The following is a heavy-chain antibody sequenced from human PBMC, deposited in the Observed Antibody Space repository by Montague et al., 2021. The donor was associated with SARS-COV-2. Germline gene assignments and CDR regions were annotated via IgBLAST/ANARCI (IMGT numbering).Heavy chain of an antibody. V-gene: IGHV4-59*08. CDR2: ISDSGST. D-gene: IGHD4/OR15-4a*01. J-gene: IGHJ4*02. Sequence: SETLSLTCTVSGGSISSFYWSWFRQPPGKGLEWIGYISDSGSTNYNPSLTSRGTMSVYTAKNQFSLKVNSVTAADTAVYYCARHYSANLPAVYWGQGTLVTVSS. CDR3: ARHYSANLPAVY. CDR1: GGSISSFY.